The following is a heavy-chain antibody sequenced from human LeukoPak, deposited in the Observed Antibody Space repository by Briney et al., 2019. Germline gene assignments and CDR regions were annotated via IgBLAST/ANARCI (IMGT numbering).Heavy chain of an antibody. CDR3: ARRWIYGDYGWPDI. CDR2: IYPGDSDT. J-gene: IGHJ3*02. CDR1: TYNFADYW. Sequence: GESLKISCTASTYNFADYWIGWVRQMPGKGLEWMGIIYPGDSDTRYSPSFQGQVTISADKSISTAYLQWSSLKASDTAMYYCARRWIYGDYGWPDIWGQGTMVTVSS. D-gene: IGHD4-17*01. V-gene: IGHV5-51*01.